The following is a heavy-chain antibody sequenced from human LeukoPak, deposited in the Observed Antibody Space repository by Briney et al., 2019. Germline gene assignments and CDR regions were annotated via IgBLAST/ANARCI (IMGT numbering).Heavy chain of an antibody. J-gene: IGHJ6*03. CDR3: AKDGTDCSSTSCSPPYYYYYMDV. D-gene: IGHD2-2*01. CDR2: ISWNRGSI. CDR1: LCTFDDYV. V-gene: IGHV3-9*01. Sequence: ALTLSCAASLCTFDDYVMHWVRQAPGKGLEWVSGISWNRGSIGYEDSEKGRFLISRDNAKISLYLQMYSLRAEDTALYYCAKDGTDCSSTSCSPPYYYYYMDVWGKGTTVTVSS.